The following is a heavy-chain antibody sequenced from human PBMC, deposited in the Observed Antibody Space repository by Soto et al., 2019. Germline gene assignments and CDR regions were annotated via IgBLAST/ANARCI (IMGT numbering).Heavy chain of an antibody. CDR1: GFTFSSDE. D-gene: IGHD6-19*01. V-gene: IGHV3-48*03. J-gene: IGHJ4*02. Sequence: GSVRLSCAASGFTFSSDEMNWVRQAPGKGLEWVSYISSSGSTIYYADSVKGRFTISRDNAKNSLYLQMNSLRAEDTAVYYCARVGIAVAGSFDYWGQGTLVTVSS. CDR2: ISSSGSTI. CDR3: ARVGIAVAGSFDY.